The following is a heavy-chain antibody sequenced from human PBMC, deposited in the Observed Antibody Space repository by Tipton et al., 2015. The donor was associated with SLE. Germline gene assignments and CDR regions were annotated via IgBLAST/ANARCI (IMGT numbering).Heavy chain of an antibody. J-gene: IGHJ4*02. Sequence: ISGKGLEWMGIIYPGDSDTRYSPSFQGQVTISADKSISTAYLQWSSLKASDTAMYYCATRGYGSEDYWGQGTLVTVSS. D-gene: IGHD3-10*01. CDR3: ATRGYGSEDY. V-gene: IGHV5-51*01. CDR2: IYPGDSDT.